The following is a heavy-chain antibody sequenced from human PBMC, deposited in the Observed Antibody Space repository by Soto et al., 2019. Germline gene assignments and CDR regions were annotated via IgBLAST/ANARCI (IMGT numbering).Heavy chain of an antibody. CDR2: ISSDGRNE. D-gene: IGHD3-22*01. Sequence: GGSLRLSCVASGITFSSYAMNWVRKAPGKGLEWVAAISSDGRNEKFAASVKGRFNISRDNSNNTMYLPMNSVRSEDTAFYFCAKDGVGVVVVTRLFDPWGQGTLVTVSS. CDR3: AKDGVGVVVVTRLFDP. V-gene: IGHV3-30*18. J-gene: IGHJ5*02. CDR1: GITFSSYA.